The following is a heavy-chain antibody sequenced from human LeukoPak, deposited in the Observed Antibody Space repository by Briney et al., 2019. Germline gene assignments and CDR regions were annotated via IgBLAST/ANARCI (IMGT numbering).Heavy chain of an antibody. D-gene: IGHD6-13*01. CDR2: MNPNSGNT. CDR1: GYTFTGYY. J-gene: IGHJ4*02. V-gene: IGHV1-8*03. CDR3: ARGLAAAGYFDY. Sequence: GASVKVSCKASGYTFTGYYMHWVRQAPGQGLEWMGWMNPNSGNTGYAQKFQGRVTITRNTSISTAYMELSSLRSEDTAVYYCARGLAAAGYFDYWGQGTLVTVSS.